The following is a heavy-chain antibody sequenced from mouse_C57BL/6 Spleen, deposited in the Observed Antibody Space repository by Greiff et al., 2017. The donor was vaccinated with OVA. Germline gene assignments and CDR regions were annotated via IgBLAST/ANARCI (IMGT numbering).Heavy chain of an antibody. CDR2: ISYDGSN. CDR3: ARRMVYFDY. J-gene: IGHJ2*01. V-gene: IGHV3-6*01. CDR1: GYSITSGYY. D-gene: IGHD2-3*01. Sequence: ESGPGLVKPSQSLSLTCSVTGYSITSGYYWNWIRQFPGNKLEWMGYISYDGSNNYNPSLKNRISITRDTSKNQFFLKLNSVTTEDTATYYCARRMVYFDYWGQGTTLTVSS.